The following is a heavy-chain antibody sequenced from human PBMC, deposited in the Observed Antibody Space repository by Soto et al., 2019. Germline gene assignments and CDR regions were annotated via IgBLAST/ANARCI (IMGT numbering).Heavy chain of an antibody. CDR3: ARILAAANYYYYGMDV. Sequence: PGESLKISCKGSGYSFTSYWIGWVRQMPGKGLEWMGIIYPGDSDTRYSPSFQGQVTISADKSISTAYLQWSSLKASDTAMYYCARILAAANYYYYGMDVWGQGTMVTVSS. CDR1: GYSFTSYW. D-gene: IGHD6-13*01. CDR2: IYPGDSDT. J-gene: IGHJ6*02. V-gene: IGHV5-51*01.